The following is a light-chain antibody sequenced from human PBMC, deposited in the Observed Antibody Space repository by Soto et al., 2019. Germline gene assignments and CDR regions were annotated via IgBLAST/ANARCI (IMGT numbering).Light chain of an antibody. V-gene: IGLV2-14*02. CDR3: SSFSSITREV. CDR2: EGI. CDR1: SSTVGGFNV. Sequence: QSALTQPASVSGSPGQSITISCTGTSSTVGGFNVVSWYQQHPGKAPKVIIYEGIKRPSGVSNRFSGSNSGSTASLTISGLQAEDEADYYCSSFSSITREVFGGGTKLTVL. J-gene: IGLJ2*01.